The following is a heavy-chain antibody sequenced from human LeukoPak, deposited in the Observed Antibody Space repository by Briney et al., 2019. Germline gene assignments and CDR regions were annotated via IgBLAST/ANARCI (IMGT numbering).Heavy chain of an antibody. Sequence: GWSLRLSCAASGFIFSNYWMHWVRQAPGKGLVWVSRIDGDGSNTIYADSVKGRFTISRDNAKNTLYLQMNTLTAEDTAVYFCARQYSYGHESWGQGTLVTVSS. D-gene: IGHD5-18*01. V-gene: IGHV3-74*01. J-gene: IGHJ4*02. CDR3: ARQYSYGHES. CDR2: IDGDGSNT. CDR1: GFIFSNYW.